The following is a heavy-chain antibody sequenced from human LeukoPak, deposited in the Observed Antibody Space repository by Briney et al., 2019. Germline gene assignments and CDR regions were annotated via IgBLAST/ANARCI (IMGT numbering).Heavy chain of an antibody. V-gene: IGHV3-33*06. CDR2: IWYDRSNK. D-gene: IGHD3-9*01. Sequence: PGGSLRLSCAASGFTFSSYGMHWVRQAPGKGLEWVAVIWYDRSNKFYADSVKGRFTISRDNSKNTLYLQMNSLTAEDTAVYYCAKGFLTGYLYYFDYWGQGTLVTVSS. CDR1: GFTFSSYG. J-gene: IGHJ4*02. CDR3: AKGFLTGYLYYFDY.